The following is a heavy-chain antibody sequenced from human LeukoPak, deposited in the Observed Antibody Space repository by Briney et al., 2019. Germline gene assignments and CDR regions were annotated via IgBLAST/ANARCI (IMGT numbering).Heavy chain of an antibody. J-gene: IGHJ4*02. CDR2: ISSSSSTI. V-gene: IGHV3-48*01. CDR3: ARGLRFLEWLLDY. CDR1: GFSFSNYY. D-gene: IGHD3-3*01. Sequence: PGGSLRLSCAASGFSFSNYYMNWVRQAPGKGLEWVSSISSSSSTIYYADSVKGRFTISRDNAENSLYLQMNSLRAEDTAVYYCARGLRFLEWLLDYWGQGTLVTVSS.